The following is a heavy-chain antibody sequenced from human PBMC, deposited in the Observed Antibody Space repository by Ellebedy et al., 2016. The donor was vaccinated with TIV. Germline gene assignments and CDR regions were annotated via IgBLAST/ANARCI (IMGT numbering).Heavy chain of an antibody. Sequence: ASVKVSCKASGYAFNNYGVSWVRQAPGQGLEWVGWISAYTGTTDYAQKFQGRLTVSTDTSTSTAYMELRSLRSDDTAVYFCARDMVQGMVSKYVWFEYWGQGTLVTVSS. J-gene: IGHJ4*02. CDR3: ARDMVQGMVSKYVWFEY. D-gene: IGHD2-8*01. CDR2: ISAYTGTT. V-gene: IGHV1-18*01. CDR1: GYAFNNYG.